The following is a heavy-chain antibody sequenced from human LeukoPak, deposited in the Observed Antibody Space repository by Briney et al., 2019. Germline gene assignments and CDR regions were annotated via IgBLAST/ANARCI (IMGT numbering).Heavy chain of an antibody. J-gene: IGHJ6*02. V-gene: IGHV3-53*05. CDR1: GFTVSSNH. CDR2: IYSDGSI. Sequence: GGSLRLSCAASGFTVSSNHMNWVRQAPGQGLEWVSIIYSDGSILYADSVKGRLTISRDSSKNTLYLQMNSLRAEDTALYYCAKRSYYYYGMDVWGQGTTVTVSS. CDR3: AKRSYYYYGMDV.